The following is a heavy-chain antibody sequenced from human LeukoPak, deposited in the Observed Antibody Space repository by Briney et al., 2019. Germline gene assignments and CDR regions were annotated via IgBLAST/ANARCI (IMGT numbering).Heavy chain of an antibody. Sequence: ASVKVSCKASGGTFSSYAISWVRQAPGQGLEWMGGIIPIFGTANYAQKFQGRVTMTRDMSTSTVYMELSSLRSEDTAVYYCARGLVEWLFLGDYWGQGTLVTVSS. V-gene: IGHV1-69*05. J-gene: IGHJ4*02. D-gene: IGHD3-3*01. CDR2: IIPIFGTA. CDR1: GGTFSSYA. CDR3: ARGLVEWLFLGDY.